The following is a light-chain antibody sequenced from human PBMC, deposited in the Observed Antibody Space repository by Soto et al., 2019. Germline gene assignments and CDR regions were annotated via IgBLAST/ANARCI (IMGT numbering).Light chain of an antibody. CDR2: GGS. J-gene: IGKJ5*01. CDR1: QSVSSN. V-gene: IGKV3-11*01. CDR3: QQRKHWPPIT. Sequence: EIVLTQSPVTLSLSPGERATLSCRASQSVSSNHLAWYQQKPGQAPRLLSYGGSSRATGIPDRFSGSGSGTDFTLTISSLEPEDSAVYYCQQRKHWPPITFGQGTRLENK.